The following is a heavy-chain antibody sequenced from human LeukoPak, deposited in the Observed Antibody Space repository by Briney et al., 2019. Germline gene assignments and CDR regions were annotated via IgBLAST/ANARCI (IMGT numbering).Heavy chain of an antibody. D-gene: IGHD6-19*01. CDR1: GYSISSGYY. V-gene: IGHV4-61*01. CDR3: ARGPHSGSGWYYFDY. Sequence: PSETLSLTCTVSGYSISSGYYWGWIRQTPGKGLEWIGYIYYSGGTNYNPSLKSRVTVSVDTSKNQFSLKLSSVTAADTAVYYCARGPHSGSGWYYFDYWGQGTLVTVSS. J-gene: IGHJ4*02. CDR2: IYYSGGT.